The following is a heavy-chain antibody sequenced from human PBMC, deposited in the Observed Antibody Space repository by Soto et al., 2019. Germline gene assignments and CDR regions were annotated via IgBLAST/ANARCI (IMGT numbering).Heavy chain of an antibody. V-gene: IGHV4-28*03. CDR1: GYSISSSNW. CDR2: IYYSGST. Sequence: QVQLQESGPGLVKPSDTLSLTCAVSGYSISSSNWWGWIRQPPGKGLEWIGYIYYSGSTYYNPSLKVRVTMAVVTAKTQSSLTLRSVTAVDTAVYYCARGHLLPDDWGQGTLVTVSS. J-gene: IGHJ4*02. CDR3: ARGHLLPDD. D-gene: IGHD2-15*01.